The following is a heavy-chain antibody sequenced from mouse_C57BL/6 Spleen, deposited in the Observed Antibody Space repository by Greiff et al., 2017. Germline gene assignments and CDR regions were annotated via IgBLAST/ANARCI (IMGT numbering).Heavy chain of an antibody. CDR1: GYTFTSYW. V-gene: IGHV1-55*01. CDR3: ARGSGEHATVVATDYCDY. CDR2: IYPGSGST. D-gene: IGHD1-1*01. J-gene: IGHJ2*01. Sequence: QVQLQQPGAELVKPGASVKMSCKASGYTFTSYWITWVKQRPGQGLEWIGDIYPGSGSTNYNEKFKSKATLTVDTSSSTAYMQLSSLTAEDSAVYYCARGSGEHATVVATDYCDYWGQGTTLTVSS.